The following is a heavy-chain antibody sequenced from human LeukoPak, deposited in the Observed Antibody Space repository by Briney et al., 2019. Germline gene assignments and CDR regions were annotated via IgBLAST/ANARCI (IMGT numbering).Heavy chain of an antibody. CDR3: ARGGFAAAGIDY. J-gene: IGHJ4*02. CDR2: ISSSSTYI. V-gene: IGHV3-21*01. Sequence: GGSLRLSCAASGFPFSGYSMDWVRQAPGQGLEWVSSISSSSTYIYYADSVKGRFTISRDNAKNSLYLQMNSLRAEDTAVYYCARGGFAAAGIDYWGQGTLVTVSS. D-gene: IGHD6-13*01. CDR1: GFPFSGYS.